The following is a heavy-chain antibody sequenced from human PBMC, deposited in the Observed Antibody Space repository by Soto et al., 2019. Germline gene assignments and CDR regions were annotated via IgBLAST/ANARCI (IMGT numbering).Heavy chain of an antibody. CDR1: GFTCSDYY. V-gene: IGHV3-11*01. CDR2: ISSSANII. J-gene: IGHJ4*02. Sequence: QVQLVESGGGLVKPGGSLRLSCAASGFTCSDYYMSWIRQAPGKGLEWVSYISSSANIIYYADSMKGRFTISRDNAKNSLYLQMNSLRAEDTAVYYCARTNYNWNYVDYWGQGTLVTVSS. D-gene: IGHD1-20*01. CDR3: ARTNYNWNYVDY.